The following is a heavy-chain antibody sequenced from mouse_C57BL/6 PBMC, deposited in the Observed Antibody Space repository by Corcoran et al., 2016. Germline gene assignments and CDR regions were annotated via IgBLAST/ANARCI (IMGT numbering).Heavy chain of an antibody. J-gene: IGHJ3*01. CDR3: AHYDGAY. Sequence: QIQLVQSGPELKKPGETVKISCKASGYTFTTYGMSWVKQAPGKGLKWMGWINTYSGVPTYADDFKGRFAFSLETSASTAYLQINNLKNEDTATYFCAHYDGAYWGQGTLVTVSA. V-gene: IGHV9-3*01. D-gene: IGHD1-2*01. CDR1: GYTFTTYG. CDR2: INTYSGVP.